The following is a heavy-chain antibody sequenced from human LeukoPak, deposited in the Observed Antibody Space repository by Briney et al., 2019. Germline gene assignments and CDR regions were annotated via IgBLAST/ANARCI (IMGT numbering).Heavy chain of an antibody. CDR1: GFTFSSYG. CDR3: ARVYCSSTSCHRYGMDV. Sequence: GGSLRLSCAASGFTFSSYGMPWVRQAPGKGLEWVAVIWYDGSNKYYADSVKGRFTISRDNSKNTLYLQMNSLRAEDTAVYYCARVYCSSTSCHRYGMDVWGQGTTVTVSS. CDR2: IWYDGSNK. V-gene: IGHV3-33*01. J-gene: IGHJ6*02. D-gene: IGHD2-2*01.